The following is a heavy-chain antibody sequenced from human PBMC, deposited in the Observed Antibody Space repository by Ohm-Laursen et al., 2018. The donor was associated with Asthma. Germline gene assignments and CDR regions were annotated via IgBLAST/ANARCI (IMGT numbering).Heavy chain of an antibody. CDR2: IYERGST. V-gene: IGHV4-61*01. Sequence: SETLSPTCSVSGASVGSGSSFWSWIRQPPGKGLEWIGYIYERGSTNYYPSLKGRVTISLDTSKDQFSLRLSSVTAADTAVYYCAKGLRYDGYLYGLDVWGHGTTVTVSS. J-gene: IGHJ6*02. CDR3: AKGLRYDGYLYGLDV. D-gene: IGHD5-24*01. CDR1: GASVGSGSSF.